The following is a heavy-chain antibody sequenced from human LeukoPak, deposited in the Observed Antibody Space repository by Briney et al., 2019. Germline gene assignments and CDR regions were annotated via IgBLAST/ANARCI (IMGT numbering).Heavy chain of an antibody. CDR2: IKQDGSEK. J-gene: IGHJ4*02. Sequence: PGGSLRLSCAASEFTFSYWMSWVRQAPGKGLEWVANIKQDGSEKYYVDSVKGRFTISRDNAKNSLYLQMNSLRAEDTAVYYCARELWFGELYHEDYWGQGTLVTVSS. V-gene: IGHV3-7*01. CDR1: EFTFSYW. D-gene: IGHD3-10*01. CDR3: ARELWFGELYHEDY.